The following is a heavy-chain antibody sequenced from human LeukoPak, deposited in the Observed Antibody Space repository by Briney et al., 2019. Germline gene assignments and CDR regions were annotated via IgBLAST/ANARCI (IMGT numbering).Heavy chain of an antibody. D-gene: IGHD6-13*01. CDR2: INNDGTYT. CDR1: GFAFSSYW. V-gene: IGHV3-74*01. CDR3: AREVLAAGKTHDY. J-gene: IGHJ4*02. Sequence: GGSLRLSCAASGFAFSSYWFHWVRQTPGKGLVWVARINNDGTYTTYADSVKGRFTISRDNAQNTLYLQMNSLTAEDTGVYYCAREVLAAGKTHDYWGQGTLLTVSS.